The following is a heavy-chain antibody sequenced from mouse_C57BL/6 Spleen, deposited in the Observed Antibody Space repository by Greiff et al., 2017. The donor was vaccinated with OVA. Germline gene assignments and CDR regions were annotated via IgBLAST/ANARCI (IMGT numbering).Heavy chain of an antibody. Sequence: QVQLQQPGPELVKPGASVKISCKASGYAFSSSWMNWVKQRPGQGLEWIGRIYPGDGDTNYNGKFKGKATLTADKSSSTAYMQLSSLTSEDSAVYFCARRDSDRTWFAYWGQGTLVTVSA. J-gene: IGHJ3*01. V-gene: IGHV1-82*01. CDR3: ARRDSDRTWFAY. CDR1: GYAFSSSW. CDR2: IYPGDGDT.